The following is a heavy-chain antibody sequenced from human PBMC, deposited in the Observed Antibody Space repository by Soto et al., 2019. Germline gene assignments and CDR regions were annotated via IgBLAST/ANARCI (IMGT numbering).Heavy chain of an antibody. Sequence: KSSETLSLTCTVSGDSINNYSWSWIRQPAGKGLEWIGRIYTSGTTNYNPSLKSRITMSVDTSKNQFSLKLSSVTAADTAVYYCAGYNYGSYAFDIWGQGTMVTVSS. CDR2: IYTSGTT. D-gene: IGHD3-10*01. J-gene: IGHJ3*02. CDR1: GDSINNYS. CDR3: AGYNYGSYAFDI. V-gene: IGHV4-4*07.